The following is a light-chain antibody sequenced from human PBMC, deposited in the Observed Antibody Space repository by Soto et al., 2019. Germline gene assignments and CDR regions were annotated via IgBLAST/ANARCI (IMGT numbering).Light chain of an antibody. Sequence: QSALTQPASVSGSPGQSITISCTGTSSDVGSYNLVSWYQLHPGKAPKLMIYEGSKRPSGVSNRFSGSKSGNTASLTISGLQAEDEDDYYCCSYAGSNTWMFGGGTKLTVL. CDR1: SSDVGSYNL. V-gene: IGLV2-23*01. CDR2: EGS. CDR3: CSYAGSNTWM. J-gene: IGLJ3*02.